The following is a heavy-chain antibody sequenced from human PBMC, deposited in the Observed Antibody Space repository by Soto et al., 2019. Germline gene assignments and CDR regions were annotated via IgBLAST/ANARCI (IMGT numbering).Heavy chain of an antibody. CDR1: SCSIISSGYY. D-gene: IGHD2-21*02. J-gene: IGHJ6*02. CDR3: ARQGVTGRIRGNYYGMDV. V-gene: IGHV4-39*01. Sequence: SVTLSLTCTLTSCSIISSGYYWAWIGQPPGKGLEWIGSIYYSGTTYYNPSLKSRVTMSVDTSKNQFSLKLSSVTAADTAVYYCARQGVTGRIRGNYYGMDVWGQGTTVT. CDR2: IYYSGTT.